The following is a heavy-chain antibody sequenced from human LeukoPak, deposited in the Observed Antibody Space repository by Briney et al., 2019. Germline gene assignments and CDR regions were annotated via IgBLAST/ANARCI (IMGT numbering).Heavy chain of an antibody. CDR2: IYYSGST. V-gene: IGHV4-30-4*01. Sequence: SQTLSLTCTVSGGSITSGDSYWSWFRQPPGKGLEWIGYIYYSGSTYYNPSLKSRVTISVDTSKNQFSLKLSSVTAADTAVYYCGRARDSSGYLDAFDIWGQGTVVTVSS. D-gene: IGHD3-22*01. CDR3: GRARDSSGYLDAFDI. J-gene: IGHJ3*02. CDR1: GGSITSGDSY.